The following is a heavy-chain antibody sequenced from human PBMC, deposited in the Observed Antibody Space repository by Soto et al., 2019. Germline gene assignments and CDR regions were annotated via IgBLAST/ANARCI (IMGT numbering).Heavy chain of an antibody. Sequence: PSETLSLTCAVSGGSISSSNWWSWVRQPPGKGLERIGEIYHSGSTNYNPSLKSRVTISVDKSKNQFSLKLSSVTAADTAVYYCARAGVSGSFFDYWGQGTLVIVSS. CDR3: ARAGVSGSFFDY. CDR1: GGSISSSNW. CDR2: IYHSGST. J-gene: IGHJ4*02. D-gene: IGHD3-10*01. V-gene: IGHV4-4*02.